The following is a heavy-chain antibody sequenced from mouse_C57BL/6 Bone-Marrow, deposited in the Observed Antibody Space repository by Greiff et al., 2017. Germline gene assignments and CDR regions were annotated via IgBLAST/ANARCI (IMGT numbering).Heavy chain of an antibody. CDR3: ARNWVLRGFDY. D-gene: IGHD2-14*01. Sequence: VQLQQSGAELAKPGASVKLSCKASGYTFTSYWMHWVKQRPGQGLEWIGYINPSSGYTKYTQKFKGKATLTADKSSSTAYMQLSSLTYEDSAVXYWARNWVLRGFDYGGQGTTLTVSS. CDR1: GYTFTSYW. V-gene: IGHV1-7*01. CDR2: INPSSGYT. J-gene: IGHJ2*01.